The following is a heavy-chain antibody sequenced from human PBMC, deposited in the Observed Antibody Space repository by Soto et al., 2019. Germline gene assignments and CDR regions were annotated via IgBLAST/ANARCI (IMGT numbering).Heavy chain of an antibody. CDR1: GFTLSSYA. Sequence: QVQLVESGGGVVQPGRSLRLSCAASGFTLSSYAMHWVRQAPGKGLEWVAVISYDGSNKYYADSVKGRFTISRDNSKNTLYLQMNSLRAEDTAVYYCASPYGGYCSSTSCYRGEQTVLKPGMDVWGQGTTVTVSS. CDR2: ISYDGSNK. CDR3: ASPYGGYCSSTSCYRGEQTVLKPGMDV. V-gene: IGHV3-30-3*01. D-gene: IGHD2-2*01. J-gene: IGHJ6*02.